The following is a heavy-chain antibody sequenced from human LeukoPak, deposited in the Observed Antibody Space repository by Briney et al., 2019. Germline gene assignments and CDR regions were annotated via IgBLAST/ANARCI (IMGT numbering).Heavy chain of an antibody. Sequence: RAGGSLRLSCVASGFTFNNYAMTWVRQAPGKGLEWVSGINWNGGSTGYADSVKGRFTISRDNAKNSLYLQMNSLRAEDTALYYCAREVGYSYGFDYWGQGTLVTVSS. CDR2: INWNGGST. J-gene: IGHJ4*02. V-gene: IGHV3-20*04. CDR3: AREVGYSYGFDY. D-gene: IGHD5-18*01. CDR1: GFTFNNYA.